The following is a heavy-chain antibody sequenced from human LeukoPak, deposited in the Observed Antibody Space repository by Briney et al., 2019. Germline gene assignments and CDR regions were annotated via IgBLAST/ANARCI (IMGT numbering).Heavy chain of an antibody. CDR2: ISAYNGNT. D-gene: IGHD6-19*01. V-gene: IGHV1-18*04. Sequence: ASVTVSCTASGYTFTSYGISWVRQAPGQGLEWMGWISAYNGNTNYAQKLRARVTMTTDTSTSTAYMELRSLRSDDTAVYYCAREVAGTLDNWFDPWGQGTLVTVSS. J-gene: IGHJ5*02. CDR3: AREVAGTLDNWFDP. CDR1: GYTFTSYG.